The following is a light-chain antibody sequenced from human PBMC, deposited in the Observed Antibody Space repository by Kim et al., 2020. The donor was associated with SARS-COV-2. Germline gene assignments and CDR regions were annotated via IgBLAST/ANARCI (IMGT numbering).Light chain of an antibody. CDR1: SSNIGSKT. CDR3: AAWDDSLNGWV. J-gene: IGLJ3*02. CDR2: SNN. V-gene: IGLV1-44*01. Sequence: GQRVTIACSGSSSNIGSKTVNWYQQIPGTAPKLITYSNNQRRSGVPDRFSGSKSGTSASLVISGHQSEDEADYYCAAWDDSLNGWVCGGGTQLTVL.